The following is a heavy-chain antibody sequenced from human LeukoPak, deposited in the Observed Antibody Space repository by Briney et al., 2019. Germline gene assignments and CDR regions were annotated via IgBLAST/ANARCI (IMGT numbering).Heavy chain of an antibody. CDR1: GGTFSSYV. J-gene: IGHJ4*02. CDR3: ASPPADYYDSRDYFDY. D-gene: IGHD3-22*01. V-gene: IGHV1-69*04. Sequence: GSSVEVSCKASGGTFSSYVISWVRQAPGQGLEWMGRIIPILGIANYAQKFQGRVTITADKSTSTAYMELSSLRSEDTAVYYCASPPADYYDSRDYFDYWGQGTLVTVSS. CDR2: IIPILGIA.